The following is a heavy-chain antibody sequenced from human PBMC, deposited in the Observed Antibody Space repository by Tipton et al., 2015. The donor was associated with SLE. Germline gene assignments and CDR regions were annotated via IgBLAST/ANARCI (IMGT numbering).Heavy chain of an antibody. CDR2: IYYSGST. Sequence: TLSLTCTVSGGSISSYYWSWIRQPPGKGLEWIGYIYYSGSTDYNPSLKSRVTISIDRSKNQFSLDLTSVTAADTAVYYCASERTGGYFDYWGQGTLVTVSS. V-gene: IGHV4-59*12. CDR3: ASERTGGYFDY. J-gene: IGHJ4*02. CDR1: GGSISSYY. D-gene: IGHD7-27*01.